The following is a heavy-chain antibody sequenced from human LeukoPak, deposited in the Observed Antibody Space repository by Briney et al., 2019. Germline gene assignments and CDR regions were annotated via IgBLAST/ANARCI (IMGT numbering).Heavy chain of an antibody. V-gene: IGHV4-59*04. CDR3: ARDGSGWYYYYYYMDV. J-gene: IGHJ6*03. CDR2: VFHSGNI. CDR1: GGSISSYY. Sequence: PSETLSLTCTVSGGSISSYYWSWIRQPPGKGLEWIGTVFHSGNIYYNPSLKSRVTISVDTSKNQFSLNLSSVTAADTAVYYCARDGSGWYYYYYYMDVWGKGITVTVSS. D-gene: IGHD5-24*01.